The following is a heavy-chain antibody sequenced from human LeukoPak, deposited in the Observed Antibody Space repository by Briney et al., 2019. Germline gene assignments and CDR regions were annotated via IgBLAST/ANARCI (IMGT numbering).Heavy chain of an antibody. D-gene: IGHD2/OR15-2a*01. Sequence: GASLQISCKASGSMFTTDYIGWGRPLPGKGLEWMGIIYPDDSETNYSPSFQGQVTISADKSISTAYLQWSSLKASDTAMYYCARKISQGIGIVIEAFDVWGQGTMVTVSS. V-gene: IGHV5-51*01. CDR3: ARKISQGIGIVIEAFDV. J-gene: IGHJ3*01. CDR2: IYPDDSET. CDR1: GSMFTTDY.